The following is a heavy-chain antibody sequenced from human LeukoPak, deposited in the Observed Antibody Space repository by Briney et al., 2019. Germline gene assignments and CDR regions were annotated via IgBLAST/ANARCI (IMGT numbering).Heavy chain of an antibody. Sequence: GGSLRLSCAASGFSFSRYDIHWVRQAPGKGLEWVAFIRYDGSNKNYANSVKGRFTISRDNFMSTVYLQMNSLRAEDTAVYYCAKDRQTITIFGVVNTPRANFDYWGQGTLVTVSS. CDR1: GFSFSRYD. CDR2: IRYDGSNK. CDR3: AKDRQTITIFGVVNTPRANFDY. J-gene: IGHJ4*02. D-gene: IGHD3-3*01. V-gene: IGHV3-30*02.